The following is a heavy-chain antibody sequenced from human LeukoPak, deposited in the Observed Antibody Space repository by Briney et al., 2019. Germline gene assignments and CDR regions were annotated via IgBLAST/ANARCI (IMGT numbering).Heavy chain of an antibody. CDR3: AKDLRSPIGYCSSTSCREDY. CDR2: ISGSGGST. D-gene: IGHD2-2*01. CDR1: GFTFSSYA. V-gene: IGHV3-23*01. Sequence: PGGSLRLSCAASGFTFSSYAMSWVRQAPGKGLEWVSAISGSGGSTYYADSVKGRFTISRDNSKNTLYLQMNSLRAEDTAVYYCAKDLRSPIGYCSSTSCREDYWGQGTLVTVSS. J-gene: IGHJ4*02.